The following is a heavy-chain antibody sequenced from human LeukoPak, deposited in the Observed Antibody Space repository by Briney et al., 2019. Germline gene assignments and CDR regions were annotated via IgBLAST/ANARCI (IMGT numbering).Heavy chain of an antibody. V-gene: IGHV1-8*01. D-gene: IGHD4-23*01. CDR1: GYTFTNHD. Sequence: GASVKVPCKTSGYTFTNHDINWVRQATGQGLEWMGWMNPNSGNTAYAQKFEGRVTMTRNTFISTAYMELSSLRSDDTAVYYCASLTVVTPYNWFDPWGQGTLVTVSS. J-gene: IGHJ5*02. CDR3: ASLTVVTPYNWFDP. CDR2: MNPNSGNT.